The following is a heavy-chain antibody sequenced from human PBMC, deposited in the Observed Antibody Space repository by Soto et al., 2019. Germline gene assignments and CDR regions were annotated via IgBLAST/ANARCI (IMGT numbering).Heavy chain of an antibody. J-gene: IGHJ6*03. CDR1: GDSVSSNSAA. CDR2: TYYRSKWYT. V-gene: IGHV6-1*01. Sequence: QVQLQQPGPGLAKPSQTLSLTCDISGDSVSSNSAAWNWIRQTPSRSLEWLGRTYYRSKWYTNYAVSVKSRITVNPDTSQNQFSLQLNSVTPEDTAVYYCARGSWDDVTGHYYMDVWGKGTTVTVSS. D-gene: IGHD1-1*01. CDR3: ARGSWDDVTGHYYMDV.